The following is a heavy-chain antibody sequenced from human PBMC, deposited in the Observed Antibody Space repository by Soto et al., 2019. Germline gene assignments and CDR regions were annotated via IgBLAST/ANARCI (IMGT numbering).Heavy chain of an antibody. CDR3: AREPASVDY. V-gene: IGHV3-7*01. CDR2: IKQDGSEE. Sequence: EVQLVESGGDLVQPGGSLRLSCAASGFTFSNYWMSWVRQAPGKGLEWVANIKQDGSEEYYVDSVKGRFTISRDNAKNSLYLLMNSRRVEDTAVYDCAREPASVDYWGQGTLVTVS. J-gene: IGHJ4*02. CDR1: GFTFSNYW.